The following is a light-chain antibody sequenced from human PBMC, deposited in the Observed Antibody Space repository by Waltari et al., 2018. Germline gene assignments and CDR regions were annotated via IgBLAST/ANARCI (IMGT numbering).Light chain of an antibody. J-gene: IGKJ4*01. CDR2: CAS. CDR1: RRLLSIYNNKNY. Sequence: SRRLLSIYNNKNYLGGYQQKPGQPPKLLIFCASARESVVPDLVSGIGSVTDFIPTSSSLQAEDVAVYYCQQYHTGPLTFGGGSKVEI. V-gene: IGKV4-1*01. CDR3: QQYHTGPLT.